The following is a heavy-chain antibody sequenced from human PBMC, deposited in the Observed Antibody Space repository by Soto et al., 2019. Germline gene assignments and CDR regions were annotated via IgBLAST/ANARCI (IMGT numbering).Heavy chain of an antibody. Sequence: GGSLRLSCAASGFTVSSNYMSWVRQAPGKGLEWVSVIYSGGSTYYADSVKGRFTIFRDNSKNTLYLQMNSLRAEDTAVYYCAREFPYYESSDSYFDYWGQGALVTVSS. J-gene: IGHJ4*02. D-gene: IGHD3-16*01. V-gene: IGHV3-53*01. CDR3: AREFPYYESSDSYFDY. CDR1: GFTVSSNY. CDR2: IYSGGST.